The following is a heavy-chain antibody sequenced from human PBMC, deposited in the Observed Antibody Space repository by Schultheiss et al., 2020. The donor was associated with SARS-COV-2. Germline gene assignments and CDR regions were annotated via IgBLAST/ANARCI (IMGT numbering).Heavy chain of an antibody. CDR3: ASPEKCSGGSCSLDY. Sequence: GGSLRLSCKASGYTFTGYYMHWVRQAPGQGLEWMGRINPNSGGTNYAQKFQGRVTMTRDTSISTAYMELSSLKSEDTAVYYCASPEKCSGGSCSLDYWGQGTLVTVSS. D-gene: IGHD2-15*01. CDR1: GYTFTGYY. CDR2: INPNSGGT. J-gene: IGHJ4*02. V-gene: IGHV1-2*06.